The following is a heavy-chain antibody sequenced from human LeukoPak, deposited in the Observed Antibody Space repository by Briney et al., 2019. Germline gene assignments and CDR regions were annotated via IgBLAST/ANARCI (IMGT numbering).Heavy chain of an antibody. V-gene: IGHV5-51*01. CDR3: ARHETGPYFDY. J-gene: IGHJ4*02. D-gene: IGHD1-1*01. Sequence: GESLKISCKGSGYSFTSYWIGWVRQMPGKGLEWMGIIYPGDSDTRYSPSFQAQVTISANKSISTAYLQWSSLKASDTAIYYCARHETGPYFDYWGQGTLVTVSS. CDR2: IYPGDSDT. CDR1: GYSFTSYW.